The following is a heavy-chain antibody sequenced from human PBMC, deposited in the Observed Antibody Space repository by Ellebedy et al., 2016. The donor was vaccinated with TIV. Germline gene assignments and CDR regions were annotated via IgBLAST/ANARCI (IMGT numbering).Heavy chain of an antibody. CDR2: IYYSGST. J-gene: IGHJ5*02. CDR3: ARGRYDILTGYYSPYNWFDP. Sequence: SETLSLXXTVSGGSISSSSYYWGWIRQPPGKGLEWIGSIYYSGSTYYNPSLKSRVTISVDTSKNQFSLKLSSVTAADTAVYYCARGRYDILTGYYSPYNWFDPWGQGTLVTVSS. CDR1: GGSISSSSYY. V-gene: IGHV4-39*01. D-gene: IGHD3-9*01.